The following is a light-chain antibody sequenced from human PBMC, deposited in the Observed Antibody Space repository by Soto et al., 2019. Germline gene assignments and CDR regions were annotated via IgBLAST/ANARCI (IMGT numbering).Light chain of an antibody. CDR3: TSYTTGGTHV. CDR2: DVS. CDR1: RNDIGGYNF. V-gene: IGLV2-14*03. J-gene: IGLJ3*02. Sequence: QSALTQPASLSGSPGQSITISCTGTRNDIGGYNFVSWHQQYPGKAPRLMIFDVSDRPSGVSDRFSGSKSGNTAYLTISGLQAEDEADYYCTSYTTGGTHVFGGGTKLTVL.